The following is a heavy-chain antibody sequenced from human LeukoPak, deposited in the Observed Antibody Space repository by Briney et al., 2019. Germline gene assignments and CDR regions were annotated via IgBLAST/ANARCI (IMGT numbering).Heavy chain of an antibody. J-gene: IGHJ4*02. Sequence: SETLSLTCTVSGGSISSYYWSWIRQPPGKGLEWIGYIYYSGSTNYNPSLKSRVTISVDKSKNQFSLKLSSVTAADTAVYYCARATHNGDLGFDYWGQGTLVTVSS. CDR2: IYYSGST. V-gene: IGHV4-59*12. CDR1: GGSISSYY. D-gene: IGHD2-8*01. CDR3: ARATHNGDLGFDY.